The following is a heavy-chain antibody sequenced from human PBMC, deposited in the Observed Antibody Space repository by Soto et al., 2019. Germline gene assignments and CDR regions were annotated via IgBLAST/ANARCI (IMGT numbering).Heavy chain of an antibody. CDR3: ARTEYQFTMDV. D-gene: IGHD2-2*01. V-gene: IGHV1-2*04. CDR2: INPYSGGT. CDR1: GYTFTDYY. J-gene: IGHJ6*01. Sequence: ASVKVSCKASGYTFTDYYIHWVRQAPGQGLEWMGWINPYSGGTNYAQRFQGWVTMTRDTSISTAYMELSRLTSDDKAVYYCARTEYQFTMDVWGQGTTVTVS.